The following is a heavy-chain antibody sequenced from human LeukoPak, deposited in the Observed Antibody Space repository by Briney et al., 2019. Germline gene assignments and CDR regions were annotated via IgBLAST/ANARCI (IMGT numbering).Heavy chain of an antibody. V-gene: IGHV4-4*07. Sequence: SETLSLTCTVSGGSISSYYWSWIRQPAGKGLEWIGRIYTSGSTNYNPSLKSRVTISVDKSKNQFSLKLSSVTAADTAVYYCARDAVGATSYNYYMDVWGKGTTVTVSS. CDR2: IYTSGST. CDR1: GGSISSYY. D-gene: IGHD1-26*01. J-gene: IGHJ6*03. CDR3: ARDAVGATSYNYYMDV.